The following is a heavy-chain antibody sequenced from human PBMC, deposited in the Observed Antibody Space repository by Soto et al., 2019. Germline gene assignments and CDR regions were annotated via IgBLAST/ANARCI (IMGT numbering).Heavy chain of an antibody. CDR3: ARVRQWLVHGLYYSAMDV. D-gene: IGHD6-19*01. CDR2: VHYDGST. Sequence: GGSLRLSCAASGLTVSNNYMYWVRQAPGKGLEWVSVVHYDGSTYSADSVKGRFTISRDNSKNTLYFEMNSLRVEDTAVYYCARVRQWLVHGLYYSAMDVWGQETTVTISS. J-gene: IGHJ6*02. V-gene: IGHV3-66*01. CDR1: GLTVSNNY.